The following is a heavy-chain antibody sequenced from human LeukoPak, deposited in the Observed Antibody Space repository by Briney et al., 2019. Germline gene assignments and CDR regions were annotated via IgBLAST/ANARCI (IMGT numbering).Heavy chain of an antibody. J-gene: IGHJ5*02. CDR2: IYPGDSDI. CDR1: GYRFSNCW. CDR3: ARQEYCSGGSCYTWFDP. D-gene: IGHD2-15*01. V-gene: IGHV5-51*01. Sequence: GESLKISCKGSGYRFSNCWIGWVRHMPGKGLEWMGMIYPGDSDIRYSPSFQGQVTISADKSISTAYLQWSSLKASDTAMYYCARQEYCSGGSCYTWFDPWGQGTLVTVSS.